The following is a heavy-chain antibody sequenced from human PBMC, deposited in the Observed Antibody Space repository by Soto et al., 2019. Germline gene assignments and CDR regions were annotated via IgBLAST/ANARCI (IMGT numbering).Heavy chain of an antibody. Sequence: AASVKVSCKASGYTFTGYYMHWVRQAPGQGLEWMGWINPNSGGTNYAQKFQGRVTMTRDTSISTAYMELSRLRSDDTAVYYCARGYYYDSSGYYYVRYPSTGLNWFDPWGQGTLVTVSS. J-gene: IGHJ5*02. CDR1: GYTFTGYY. D-gene: IGHD3-22*01. CDR2: INPNSGGT. CDR3: ARGYYYDSSGYYYVRYPSTGLNWFDP. V-gene: IGHV1-2*02.